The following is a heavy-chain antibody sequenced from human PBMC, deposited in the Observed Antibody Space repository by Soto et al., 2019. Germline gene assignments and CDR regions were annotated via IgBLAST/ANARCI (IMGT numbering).Heavy chain of an antibody. Sequence: GGSLRLSCAASGFTFSSYSMNWVRQAPWKGLEWVSYISSSSSTIYYADSVKGRFTISRDNAKNSLYLQMNSLRAEDTAVYYCARDTPIAYDFWSGYSKYYFDYWGQGTLVTVSS. D-gene: IGHD3-3*01. CDR2: ISSSSSTI. V-gene: IGHV3-48*01. J-gene: IGHJ4*02. CDR3: ARDTPIAYDFWSGYSKYYFDY. CDR1: GFTFSSYS.